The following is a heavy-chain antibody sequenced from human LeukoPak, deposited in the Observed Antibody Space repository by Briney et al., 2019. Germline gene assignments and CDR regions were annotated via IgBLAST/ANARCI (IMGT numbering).Heavy chain of an antibody. CDR1: GGSISSYC. V-gene: IGHV4-59*01. D-gene: IGHD3-16*01. Sequence: ASETLSLTCTVPGGSISSYCWSWIRQPPGKGLEWIGYIYYSGSTNYNASLKKRVTISVDTSNNPFYLQLSSVTAADTAVYYCARDVKTGGQDYWGQGTLVTVSS. CDR2: IYYSGST. CDR3: ARDVKTGGQDY. J-gene: IGHJ4*02.